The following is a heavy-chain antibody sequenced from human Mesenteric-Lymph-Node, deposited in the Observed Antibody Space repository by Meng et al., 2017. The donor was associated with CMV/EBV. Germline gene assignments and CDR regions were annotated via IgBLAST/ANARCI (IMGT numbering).Heavy chain of an antibody. CDR2: IRYDGSTR. D-gene: IGHD6-19*01. Sequence: GESLKISCAASGFIFSNYGMHWVRQAPGKGLEWVAFIRYDGSTRYYVDSVKGRFTISRDNSQNTSYLQMNSLRVEDAAIYYCAKGLCDSSCYSGLDSWGQGTLVTVSS. V-gene: IGHV3-30*02. CDR1: GFIFSNYG. J-gene: IGHJ4*02. CDR3: AKGLCDSSCYSGLDS.